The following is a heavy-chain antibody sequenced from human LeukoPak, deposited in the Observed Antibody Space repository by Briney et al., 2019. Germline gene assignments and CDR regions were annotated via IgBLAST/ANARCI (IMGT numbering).Heavy chain of an antibody. Sequence: GGSLRLSCAASGFTLSSYAMSWVRQAPGKGLEWVSAISFSGNTYHADAVKGRFTISRDNSKNTLYLQMNSLRAEDTAVYYCAKEEWELQNFDYWGQGTLVTVSS. CDR1: GFTLSSYA. CDR2: ISFSGNT. D-gene: IGHD1-26*01. J-gene: IGHJ4*02. V-gene: IGHV3-23*01. CDR3: AKEEWELQNFDY.